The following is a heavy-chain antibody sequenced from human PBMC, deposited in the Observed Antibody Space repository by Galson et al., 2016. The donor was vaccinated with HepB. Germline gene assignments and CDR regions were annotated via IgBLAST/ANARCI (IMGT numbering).Heavy chain of an antibody. CDR1: GFLFRGYG. D-gene: IGHD3-10*02. CDR3: AKRHEFCPPVGCSVDY. V-gene: IGHV3-30*18. J-gene: IGHJ4*02. Sequence: SLRLSCAVSGFLFRGYGMHWVRQAPGKGLEWVAADSMDGRRKFYSDSVRGRLHISRDNSNNMLFLQMDSLRPDDTAVYYCAKRHEFCPPVGCSVDYWGQGTLVSVSS. CDR2: DSMDGRRK.